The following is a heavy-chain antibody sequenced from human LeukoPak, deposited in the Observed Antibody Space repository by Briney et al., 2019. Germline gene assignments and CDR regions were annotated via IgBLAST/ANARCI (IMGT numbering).Heavy chain of an antibody. CDR2: ISWNSGSI. D-gene: IGHD3-22*01. CDR1: GFTFDDYA. Sequence: PGGSLRLSCAVSGFTFDDYAMHWVRQAPGKGLEWVSGISWNSGSIGYADSVKGRFTISRDNAKNSLYLQMNSLRAEDTALYYCAKAPYDSSGYYRLGYFQHWGQGTLVTVSS. V-gene: IGHV3-9*01. CDR3: AKAPYDSSGYYRLGYFQH. J-gene: IGHJ1*01.